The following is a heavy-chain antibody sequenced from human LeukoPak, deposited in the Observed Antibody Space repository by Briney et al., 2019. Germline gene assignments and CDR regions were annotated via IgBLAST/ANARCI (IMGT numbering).Heavy chain of an antibody. D-gene: IGHD6-13*01. CDR2: IIPIFGTA. J-gene: IGHJ6*03. Sequence: GSSVKVSCKASGGTFSSYAISWVRQAPGQGLEWMGGIIPIFGTANYAQKFQGRVTITADESTSTAYMELSSLRSEDTAVYYCARAGHSSSWADYYYYYMDVWGKGTTVTVSS. V-gene: IGHV1-69*01. CDR3: ARAGHSSSWADYYYYYMDV. CDR1: GGTFSSYA.